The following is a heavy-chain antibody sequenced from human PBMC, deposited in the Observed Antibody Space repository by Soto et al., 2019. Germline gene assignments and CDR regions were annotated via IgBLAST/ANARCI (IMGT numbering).Heavy chain of an antibody. CDR3: ARGPGKYQSSYYYYGMYL. CDR1: GFTFSIYD. D-gene: IGHD2-2*01. V-gene: IGHV3-48*03. CDR2: MSYSGSTR. Sequence: PGGSLRLSCAASGFTFSIYDMNLVRQAPGKGLDWVSYMSYSGSTRYYADSVKGRFTVSRDNAENSLYLQMNSLRAEDTAVCYCARGPGKYQSSYYYYGMYLWGQGTTVTVSS. J-gene: IGHJ6*02.